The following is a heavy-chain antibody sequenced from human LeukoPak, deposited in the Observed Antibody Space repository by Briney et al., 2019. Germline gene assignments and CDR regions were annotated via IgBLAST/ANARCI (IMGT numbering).Heavy chain of an antibody. J-gene: IGHJ4*02. V-gene: IGHV4-59*08. Sequence: SETLSLTCTVSGGSIRSYYWSWIRQPPGKGLEWIGYIYYSGSTNYNPSLKSRVTISVDTSKNQFSLKLSFVTAAGTAVYYCARTTPHYGSGSYYFDYWGQGTQVTVSS. CDR3: ARTTPHYGSGSYYFDY. D-gene: IGHD3-10*01. CDR1: GGSIRSYY. CDR2: IYYSGST.